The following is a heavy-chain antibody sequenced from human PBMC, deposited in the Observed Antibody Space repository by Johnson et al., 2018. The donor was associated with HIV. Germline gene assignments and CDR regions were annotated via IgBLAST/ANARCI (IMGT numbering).Heavy chain of an antibody. D-gene: IGHD2-2*01. J-gene: IGHJ3*02. V-gene: IGHV3-74*01. CDR3: ARGKLPAALRRGDAFDI. CDR1: RFTFSSYW. Sequence: VQLVESGGDLVQPGGSLRLSCAASRFTFSSYWMHWVRQVPGKGLVWVSGINSDGSDTRYADSVKGRFTISRDNAKNSLYLQMNSLRAEDTALYYCARGKLPAALRRGDAFDIWGQGTMVTVSS. CDR2: INSDGSDT.